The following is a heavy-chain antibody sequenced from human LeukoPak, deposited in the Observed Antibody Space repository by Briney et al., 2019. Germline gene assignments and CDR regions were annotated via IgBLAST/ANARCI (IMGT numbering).Heavy chain of an antibody. J-gene: IGHJ1*01. V-gene: IGHV1-8*03. CDR3: VLMDYYDSSGYYYGYFQH. CDR1: GYTFTSYD. CDR2: MNPNSGNT. Sequence: ASVKVSCKASGYTFTSYDINWVRQATGQGLEWMGWMNPNSGNTGYAQKFQGGVTITRNTSISTAYMELSSLRSEDTAVYYCVLMDYYDSSGYYYGYFQHWGQGTLVTVSS. D-gene: IGHD3-22*01.